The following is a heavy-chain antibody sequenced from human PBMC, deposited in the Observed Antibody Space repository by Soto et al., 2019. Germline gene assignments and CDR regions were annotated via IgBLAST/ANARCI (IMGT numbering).Heavy chain of an antibody. D-gene: IGHD3-10*01. CDR1: GGPFSGYY. J-gene: IGHJ2*01. Sequence: QVQLQQWGAGLLKPSETLSLTCAVYGGPFSGYYWSWIRQPPGKGLEWIGEISHSGSANYNPSLTSRVTISVDTSKNQVSLKLNSVTAADTAVYYCARGSGYYGSGSRFWFFDLWGRGTLVTVSS. CDR3: ARGSGYYGSGSRFWFFDL. V-gene: IGHV4-34*01. CDR2: ISHSGSA.